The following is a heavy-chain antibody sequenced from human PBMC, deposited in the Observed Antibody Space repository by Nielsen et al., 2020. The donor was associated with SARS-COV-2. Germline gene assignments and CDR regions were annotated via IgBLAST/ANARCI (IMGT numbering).Heavy chain of an antibody. CDR2: MRYDGTKK. CDR3: AKFADDYFDY. Sequence: GESLKISCAASGFTFNVCDMHWVRQAPGKGLQWVAFMRYDGTKKYYSNSVKGRFTISRDNSKDTLFLQMNSLRVEDTAVYYCAKFADDYFDYWGQGTLVTVSS. CDR1: GFTFNVCD. V-gene: IGHV3-30*02. J-gene: IGHJ4*02.